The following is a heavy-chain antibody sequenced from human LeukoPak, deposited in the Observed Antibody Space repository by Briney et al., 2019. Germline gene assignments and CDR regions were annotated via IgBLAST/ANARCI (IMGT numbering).Heavy chain of an antibody. D-gene: IGHD1-7*01. V-gene: IGHV4-39*01. CDR2: IYYSGST. CDR3: ARHLSYGKGELDAFDI. J-gene: IGHJ3*02. CDR1: GGSISSSSYY. Sequence: PSETLSLTCTVSGGSISSSSYYWGWIRQPPGKGLEWIGSIYYSGSTYYNPSLKSRVTISVDTSKNQFSLKLSSVTAADTAVYYCARHLSYGKGELDAFDIWGQGTMVTVSS.